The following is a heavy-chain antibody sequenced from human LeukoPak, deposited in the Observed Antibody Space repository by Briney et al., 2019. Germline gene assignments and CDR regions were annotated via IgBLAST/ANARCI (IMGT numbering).Heavy chain of an antibody. Sequence: GGSLRLSCAASGFTVSSHYMNWVRQAPGKGLEWVSIIYSGDSTCYADSVKGRFTISRDNSKNTLYLQMNSLRAEDTAVYYCARDYCSGDNCYGYFDYWGQGTLVTVSS. CDR1: GFTVSSHY. CDR2: IYSGDST. CDR3: ARDYCSGDNCYGYFDY. J-gene: IGHJ4*02. D-gene: IGHD2-15*01. V-gene: IGHV3-53*01.